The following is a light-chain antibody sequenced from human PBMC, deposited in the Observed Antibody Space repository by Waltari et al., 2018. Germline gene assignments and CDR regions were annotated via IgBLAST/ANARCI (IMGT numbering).Light chain of an antibody. CDR3: QKYGTLPAT. CDR1: QSVSRT. J-gene: IGKJ1*01. V-gene: IGKV3-20*01. CDR2: DES. Sequence: EIVLTQSPGTLSLSPGERATLSCRASQSVSRTLAWYQQKPGQAPRLLIYDESSRATGIPDRFSGSGSGTDFSITISRLEPEDFAVYYCQKYGTLPATFGQGTKVEIK.